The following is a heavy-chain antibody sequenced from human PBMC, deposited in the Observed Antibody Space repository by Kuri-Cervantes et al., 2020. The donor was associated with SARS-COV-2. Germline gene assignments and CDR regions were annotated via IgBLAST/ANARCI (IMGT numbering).Heavy chain of an antibody. J-gene: IGHJ3*02. V-gene: IGHV1-2*02. D-gene: IGHD2-15*01. CDR2: INPNSGGT. CDR1: GYTFTGYY. Sequence: ASVKVSCKASGYTFTGYYMHWVRQAPGQGLEWMGWINPNSGGTNYAQKFQGRVTMTRDTSISTAYMELSRLRSDDTAVYYCARDQDIVVVVAATPGRGAFDIWGQETTVTVSS. CDR3: ARDQDIVVVVAATPGRGAFDI.